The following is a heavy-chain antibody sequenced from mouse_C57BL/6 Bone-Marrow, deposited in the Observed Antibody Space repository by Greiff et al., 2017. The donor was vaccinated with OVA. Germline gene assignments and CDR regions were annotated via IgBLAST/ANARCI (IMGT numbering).Heavy chain of an antibody. J-gene: IGHJ4*01. CDR2: IDPEDGET. CDR3: AYYGSSGYYYAMDY. Sequence: EVMLVESGAELVKPGASVKLSCTASGFNIKDYYMHWVKQRTEQGLEWIGRIDPEDGETKYAPKFQGKATITADTSSNTAYLQLSSLTSEDTAVYYCAYYGSSGYYYAMDYWGQGTSVTVSS. V-gene: IGHV14-2*01. CDR1: GFNIKDYY. D-gene: IGHD1-1*01.